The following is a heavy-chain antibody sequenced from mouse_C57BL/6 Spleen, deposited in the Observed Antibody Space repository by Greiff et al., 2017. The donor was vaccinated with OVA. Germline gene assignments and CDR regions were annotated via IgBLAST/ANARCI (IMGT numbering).Heavy chain of an antibody. D-gene: IGHD2-5*01. Sequence: QVQLKESGAELVRPGTSVKVSCKASGYAFTNYLIEWVKQRPGQGLEWIGVINPGSGGTNYNEEFKGKATLTADKSSSTAYMQLSSLTSEDSAVYFCARDSNYGFAYWGQGTLVTVSA. CDR2: INPGSGGT. CDR3: ARDSNYGFAY. J-gene: IGHJ3*01. CDR1: GYAFTNYL. V-gene: IGHV1-54*01.